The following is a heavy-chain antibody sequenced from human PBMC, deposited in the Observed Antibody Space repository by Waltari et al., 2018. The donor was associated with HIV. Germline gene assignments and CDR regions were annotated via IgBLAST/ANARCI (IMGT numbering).Heavy chain of an antibody. CDR2: IYYSGSH. V-gene: IGHV4-39*07. CDR1: GGSISSSSYY. D-gene: IGHD6-19*01. J-gene: IGHJ4*02. CDR3: ARATYHSSFLFDY. Sequence: QLQLQESGPGLVKPSETLSLTCTVSGGSISSSSYYWGWIRQPPGKGLELIGSIYYSGSHDYNPSLKSRGTILVDAANTQFSLELSLVPIAHTAVYACARATYHSSFLFDYWFEGTLVTVSS.